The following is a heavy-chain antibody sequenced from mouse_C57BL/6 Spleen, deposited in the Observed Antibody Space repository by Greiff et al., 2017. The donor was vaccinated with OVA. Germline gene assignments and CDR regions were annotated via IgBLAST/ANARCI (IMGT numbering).Heavy chain of an antibody. V-gene: IGHV1-64*01. D-gene: IGHD2-4*01. CDR2: IHPNSGST. Sequence: QVQLQQPGAELVKPGPSVKLSCKASGYTFTSYWMHWVKQRPGQGLEWIGMIHPNSGSTNYNEKFKSKATLTVDKSSSTAYMQLSSLTSEDSAVYYCARNYDYEGFAYWGQGTLVTVSA. CDR3: ARNYDYEGFAY. J-gene: IGHJ3*01. CDR1: GYTFTSYW.